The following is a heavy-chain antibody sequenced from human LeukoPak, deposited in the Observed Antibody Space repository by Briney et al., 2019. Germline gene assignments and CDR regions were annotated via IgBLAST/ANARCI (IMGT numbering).Heavy chain of an antibody. D-gene: IGHD2-2*02. CDR3: ARDLGCSSTSCYMRPGAFDI. J-gene: IGHJ3*02. CDR1: GGTFSSYA. CDR2: IIPIFGTA. V-gene: IGHV1-69*05. Sequence: ASVKVSCKASGGTFSSYAIRWVRQAPGQGLEWMGGIIPIFGTANYAQKFQGRVTITTDESTSTAYMELSSLRSEDTAVYYCARDLGCSSTSCYMRPGAFDIWGQGTMVTVSS.